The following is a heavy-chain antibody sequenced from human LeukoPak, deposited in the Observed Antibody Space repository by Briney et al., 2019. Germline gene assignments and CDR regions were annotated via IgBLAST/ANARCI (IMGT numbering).Heavy chain of an antibody. CDR3: ARGTVAGPKGYYYYGMDV. CDR1: GYTFTSYG. D-gene: IGHD6-19*01. CDR2: ISAYNGNT. J-gene: IGHJ6*02. V-gene: IGHV1-18*01. Sequence: GASVKVSCKASGYTFTSYGISWVRQAPGQGLEWMGWISAYNGNTNYAQKLQGRVTMTTDTSTSTAYMELRSLRSDDTAVYYCARGTVAGPKGYYYYGMDVWGQGTTVTVSS.